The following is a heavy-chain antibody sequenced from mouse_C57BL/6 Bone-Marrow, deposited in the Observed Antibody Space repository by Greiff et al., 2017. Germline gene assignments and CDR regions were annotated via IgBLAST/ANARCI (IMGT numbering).Heavy chain of an antibody. Sequence: VQLQQSGAELVRPGASVTLSCTASGYTFTDYEMHWVKQTPVHGLEWIGAIDPETGGTAYNQKFKGKVILTADKSSSTAYMELRSLTSEDSAVYYCKIYYGKGDYAMDYWGQGTSVTVSS. J-gene: IGHJ4*01. CDR1: GYTFTDYE. CDR2: IDPETGGT. V-gene: IGHV1-15*01. CDR3: KIYYGKGDYAMDY. D-gene: IGHD2-1*01.